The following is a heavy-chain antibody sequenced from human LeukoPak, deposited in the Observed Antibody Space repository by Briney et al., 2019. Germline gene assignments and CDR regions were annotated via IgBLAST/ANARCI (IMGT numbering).Heavy chain of an antibody. Sequence: SETLSLTCTVSSGSISSYYWSWIRQPPGKGLEWLGYIYSSGTINFNPSLKSRLTMSVETSKNQFSLKLSSVTAADTAVYYCARHDKGFDYWGQGTLVTVSA. D-gene: IGHD3-22*01. CDR2: IYSSGTI. V-gene: IGHV4-59*08. CDR1: SGSISSYY. J-gene: IGHJ4*02. CDR3: ARHDKGFDY.